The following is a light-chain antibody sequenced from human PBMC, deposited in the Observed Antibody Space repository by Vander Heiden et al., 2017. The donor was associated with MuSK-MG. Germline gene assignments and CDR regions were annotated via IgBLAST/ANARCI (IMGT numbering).Light chain of an antibody. V-gene: IGKV1-5*03. CDR1: QSISSW. J-gene: IGKJ1*01. Sequence: DIQMTQSPSTLSASVGDRVTITCRASQSISSWLAWYQQKPGKAPKLLIYKASTLESGVPSRFSGRGSGTEFTLTITSLQPDDFATYYCKQDISPWTFGQGTKVEIK. CDR3: KQDISPWT. CDR2: KAS.